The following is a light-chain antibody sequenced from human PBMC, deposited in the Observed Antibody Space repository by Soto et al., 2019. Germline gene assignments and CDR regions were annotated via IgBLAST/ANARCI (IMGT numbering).Light chain of an antibody. V-gene: IGLV2-23*01. CDR3: CSYAGFTTLV. CDR1: SSDVGTYDL. Sequence: QSVLTQPASVSGSPGQSITVSCAGTSSDVGTYDLVSWYQQHPGKAPKLMIYEGSKRPSGVSSRFSGSKSGNTASLTISGLQADDEADYYCCSYAGFTTLVFGGGTQLTVL. CDR2: EGS. J-gene: IGLJ2*01.